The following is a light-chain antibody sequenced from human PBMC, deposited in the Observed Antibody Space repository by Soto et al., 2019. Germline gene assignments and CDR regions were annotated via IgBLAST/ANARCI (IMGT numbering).Light chain of an antibody. Sequence: DIQMTQSPSSLSASVGDRVTITCRASQSISSYLNWYQQKPGKAPKVLISGASSLQSGVPLRFSGSGSGTDFTLTISSLQSEDFASYYCQQSYSTPLTFGGGTKVDIK. CDR3: QQSYSTPLT. J-gene: IGKJ4*01. CDR1: QSISSY. V-gene: IGKV1-39*01. CDR2: GAS.